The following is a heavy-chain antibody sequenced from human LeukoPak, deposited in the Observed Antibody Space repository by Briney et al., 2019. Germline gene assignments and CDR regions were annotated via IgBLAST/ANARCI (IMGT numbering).Heavy chain of an antibody. CDR1: GFTFSSYG. J-gene: IGHJ4*02. Sequence: PGGSLRLSCAASGFTFSSYGMHWVRQAPGKGLEWVAFIRYDGSNKFYADSVKGRFTISRDISKNTVYLQMNSLRVEDTAVYFCAKDRSPTGITGTSPTPGDYWGQGTLVTVSS. D-gene: IGHD1-7*01. V-gene: IGHV3-30*02. CDR3: AKDRSPTGITGTSPTPGDY. CDR2: IRYDGSNK.